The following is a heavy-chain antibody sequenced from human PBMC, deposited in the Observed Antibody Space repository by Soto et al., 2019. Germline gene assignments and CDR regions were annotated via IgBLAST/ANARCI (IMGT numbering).Heavy chain of an antibody. CDR3: ARVAAAGTAHYYYGMDV. D-gene: IGHD6-13*01. Sequence: GESLKISCKGSGYSFTSYWISWVRQMPGKGLEWMGRIDPSDSYTNYSPSFQGQVTISADKSISTAYLQWSSLKASDTAMYYCARVAAAGTAHYYYGMDVWGQGTTVTVSS. CDR2: IDPSDSYT. V-gene: IGHV5-10-1*04. J-gene: IGHJ6*02. CDR1: GYSFTSYW.